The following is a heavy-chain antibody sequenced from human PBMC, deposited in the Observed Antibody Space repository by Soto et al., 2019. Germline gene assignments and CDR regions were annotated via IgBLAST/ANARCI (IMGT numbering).Heavy chain of an antibody. Sequence: GGSLRLSCAASGFTFSSYAMSWVRQAPGKGLEWVSAISGSGGSTYYADSVKGRFTISRDNSKNTLYLQMNSLRAEDTAVYYCAKDRRARKGYYYDSSGYSALGEFDYWGQGTLVTVSS. CDR1: GFTFSSYA. CDR3: AKDRRARKGYYYDSSGYSALGEFDY. V-gene: IGHV3-23*01. D-gene: IGHD3-22*01. J-gene: IGHJ4*02. CDR2: ISGSGGST.